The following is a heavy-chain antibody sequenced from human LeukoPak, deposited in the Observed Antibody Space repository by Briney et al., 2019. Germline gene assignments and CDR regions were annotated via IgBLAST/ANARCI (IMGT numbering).Heavy chain of an antibody. CDR1: GLTFSTSG. J-gene: IGHJ3*02. V-gene: IGHV3-21*06. D-gene: IGHD6-13*01. CDR3: AKDIAAAGPDAFDI. Sequence: GGSLRLSCTASGLTFSTSGFNWVRQAPGKGLEWVASIGPTGSDRYHADSIKGQFTISRDNANNFLYLQMNSLRAEDTAVYYCAKDIAAAGPDAFDIWGQGTMVTVSS. CDR2: IGPTGSDR.